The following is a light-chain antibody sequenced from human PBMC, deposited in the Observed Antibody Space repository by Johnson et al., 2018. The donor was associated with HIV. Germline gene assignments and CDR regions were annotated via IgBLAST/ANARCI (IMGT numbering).Light chain of an antibody. CDR1: SSNIGKNY. V-gene: IGLV1-51*02. CDR3: GTWDSSLSAGV. J-gene: IGLJ1*01. CDR2: ENN. Sequence: HSVLTQPPSVSAAPGQKVIISCSGSSSNIGKNYVSWYQQVPGTAPKLLIYENNKRPSGIPDRFSGSKSGTSATLGITGLQTGDEADYYCGTWDSSLSAGVVGTGTEVPV.